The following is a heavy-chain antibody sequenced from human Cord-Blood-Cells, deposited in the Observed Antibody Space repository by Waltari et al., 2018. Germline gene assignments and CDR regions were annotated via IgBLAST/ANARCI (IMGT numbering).Heavy chain of an antibody. D-gene: IGHD6-13*01. V-gene: IGHV1-69*06. J-gene: IGHJ4*02. CDR2: IIPIFGTA. Sequence: QVQLVQSGAEVKKPGSSVTVSCKASVGPFSSYAISWVRQAPGQGLEWMGGIIPIFGTANYAQKFQGRVTITADKSTSTAYMELSSLRSEDTAVYYCARGWEQQLTPFDYWGQGTLVTVSS. CDR1: VGPFSSYA. CDR3: ARGWEQQLTPFDY.